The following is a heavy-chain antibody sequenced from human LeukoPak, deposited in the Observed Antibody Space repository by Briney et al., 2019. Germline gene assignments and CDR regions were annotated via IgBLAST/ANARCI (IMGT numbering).Heavy chain of an antibody. Sequence: SETLSLTCTVSGGSISSGSYYWSWIRQPAGKGLEWIGRIYTSGSTNYNPSLKSRVTISVDTSKNQFSLKLSSVTAADTAVYYCARVSYYGSGSYRYWGQGTLVTVSS. CDR1: GGSISSGSYY. CDR2: IYTSGST. V-gene: IGHV4-61*02. J-gene: IGHJ4*02. CDR3: ARVSYYGSGSYRY. D-gene: IGHD3-10*01.